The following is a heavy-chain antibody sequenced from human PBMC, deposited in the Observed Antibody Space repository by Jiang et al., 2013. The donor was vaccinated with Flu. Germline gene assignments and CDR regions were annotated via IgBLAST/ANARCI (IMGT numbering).Heavy chain of an antibody. V-gene: IGHV3-66*01. CDR2: IYSGGST. CDR3: ARVTVKPIGGFDY. CDR1: GFTVSSNY. Sequence: ESGGGLVQPGGSLRLSCAASGFTVSSNYMSWVRQAPGKGLEWVSVIYSGGSTYYADSVKGRFTISRDNSKNTLYLQMNSLRAEDTAVYYCARVTVKPIGGFDYWGQGTLVTVSS. D-gene: IGHD2-21*02. J-gene: IGHJ4*02.